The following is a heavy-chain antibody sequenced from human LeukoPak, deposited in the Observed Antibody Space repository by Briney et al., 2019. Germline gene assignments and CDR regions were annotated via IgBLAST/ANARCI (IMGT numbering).Heavy chain of an antibody. V-gene: IGHV3-53*01. J-gene: IGHJ4*02. CDR1: GFTVSNNY. CDR2: IYSGGST. Sequence: PGGSLRLSCAASGFTVSNNYMSWVRQAPGKGLEWVSVIYSGGSTHYADSVKGRFIISRDNSKNTVYLRMNSLRAEDTAVYYCARMNDYGDYLRYWGQGTLVTVSS. CDR3: ARMNDYGDYLRY. D-gene: IGHD4-17*01.